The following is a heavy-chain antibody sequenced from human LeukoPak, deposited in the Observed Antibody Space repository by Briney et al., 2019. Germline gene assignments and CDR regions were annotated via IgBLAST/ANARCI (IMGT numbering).Heavy chain of an antibody. CDR1: GGSFSGYY. D-gene: IGHD2-2*01. V-gene: IGHV4-34*01. J-gene: IGHJ4*02. CDR3: ARVGYCSSTSCLKGGSFDY. Sequence: SETLSLTCAVYGGSFSGYYWSWIRQPPGKGLEWIGEINHSGSTNYNPSLKSRVTISVDTSKNQCSLQLSSVTAADTAVYYCARVGYCSSTSCLKGGSFDYWGQGTLVTVSS. CDR2: INHSGST.